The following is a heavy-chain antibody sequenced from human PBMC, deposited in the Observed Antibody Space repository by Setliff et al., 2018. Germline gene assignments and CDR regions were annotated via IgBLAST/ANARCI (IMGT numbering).Heavy chain of an antibody. V-gene: IGHV3-23*01. D-gene: IGHD6-19*01. CDR1: GFTFSSYA. J-gene: IGHJ3*02. CDR2: ISGSGGST. Sequence: GGSLRLSCAASGFTFSSYAMSWVRQAPGKGLEWVSAISGSGGSTYYADSVKGRFTISRDNAKNSLYLQMNSLRAEDTAVYYCARPRKSYSSGWYRNGDAFDIWGQGTMVTV. CDR3: ARPRKSYSSGWYRNGDAFDI.